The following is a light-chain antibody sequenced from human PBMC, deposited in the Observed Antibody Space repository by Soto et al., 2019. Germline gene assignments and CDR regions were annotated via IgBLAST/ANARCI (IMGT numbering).Light chain of an antibody. CDR3: QQYDKWPRT. Sequence: IVLTQSPGTLSLSPGERATLSCRASQSVSSSYLAWYQQKPGQAPRLLIYGASARATGIPDRFSGGGSGAEYTLTISSLQSEDFAVYYCQQYDKWPRTFGQGTKVDIK. CDR1: QSVSSSY. J-gene: IGKJ1*01. V-gene: IGKV3-20*01. CDR2: GAS.